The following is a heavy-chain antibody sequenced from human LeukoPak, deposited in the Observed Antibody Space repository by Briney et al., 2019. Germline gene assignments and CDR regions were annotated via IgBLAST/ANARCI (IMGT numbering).Heavy chain of an antibody. V-gene: IGHV4-4*07. Sequence: SETLSLTCTVSGASINNYYWSWIRQPAGKGLEWIGRISASGSTNYNPSLKSRVTMSLDTSKNQFSLRLTSVTAADTAVYYCARDRGMIYVSYPAYWGQGALVTVSS. CDR3: ARDRGMIYVSYPAY. D-gene: IGHD3-10*02. J-gene: IGHJ4*02. CDR2: ISASGST. CDR1: GASINNYY.